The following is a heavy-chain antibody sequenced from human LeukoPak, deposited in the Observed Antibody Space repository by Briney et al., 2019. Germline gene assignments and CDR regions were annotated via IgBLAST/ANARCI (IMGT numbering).Heavy chain of an antibody. Sequence: GASVKVSCKASGGTFSDCAFNWVRQAPGQGLEWMGRIIPILGITNYAQMFQGRVTIAADKSTSTAYMELSNLRSEDTAVYYCARSTRGGSSWHEDYYSHPMDVWGQGTTVTVSS. CDR1: GGTFSDCA. J-gene: IGHJ6*02. D-gene: IGHD6-13*01. CDR2: IIPILGIT. V-gene: IGHV1-69*04. CDR3: ARSTRGGSSWHEDYYSHPMDV.